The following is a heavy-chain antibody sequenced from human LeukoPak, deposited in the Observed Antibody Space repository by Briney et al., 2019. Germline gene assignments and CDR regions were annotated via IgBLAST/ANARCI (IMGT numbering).Heavy chain of an antibody. V-gene: IGHV3-48*03. CDR3: ASPQTSGYAFGY. J-gene: IGHJ4*02. CDR2: ISGSGRTI. CDR1: GFTFSSYE. D-gene: IGHD5-12*01. Sequence: GGSLRLSCAASGFTFSSYEMIWVRQAPGKGLECVSYISGSGRTIYYADSVKGRFTISRDNAKSSLYLQMYSLRAGDTAAYYCASPQTSGYAFGYWGQGTLVTVSS.